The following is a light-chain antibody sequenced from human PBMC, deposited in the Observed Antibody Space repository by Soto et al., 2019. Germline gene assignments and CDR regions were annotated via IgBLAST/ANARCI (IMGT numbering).Light chain of an antibody. CDR3: QQNYSFPIT. V-gene: IGKV4-1*01. CDR1: QNLVSDSNTRDH. Sequence: DIVMTQSPESMSASMDERATINCNSSQNLVSDSNTRDHLVWYQQKTGQPPKMLIYWASTRESGVPDRFIGGGSGTDFTLTISSLQAEVVAVYYCQQNYSFPITFGPGTKVDI. CDR2: WAS. J-gene: IGKJ3*01.